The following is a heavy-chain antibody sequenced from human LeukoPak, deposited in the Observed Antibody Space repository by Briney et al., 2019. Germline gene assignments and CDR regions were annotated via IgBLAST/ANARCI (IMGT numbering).Heavy chain of an antibody. V-gene: IGHV3-21*01. J-gene: IGHJ4*02. CDR2: ISSSTSYI. CDR3: ARAGGSTVSHSDY. CDR1: GFTFSSYS. D-gene: IGHD4-17*01. Sequence: RGSLRLSCAASGFTFSSYSMNWIRQAPGKGLEWVSSISSSTSYIYYADSVKGRFTISKDNAKNSLYLQMNSLRAEDTAVYYCARAGGSTVSHSDYWGQGTLVTVSS.